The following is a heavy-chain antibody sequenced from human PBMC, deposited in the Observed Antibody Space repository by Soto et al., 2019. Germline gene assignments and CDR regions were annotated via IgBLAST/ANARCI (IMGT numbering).Heavy chain of an antibody. Sequence: EVQLVESGGGLVQTGGSLRLSCVGSGFRLRDYWMTWVRQAPGKGLEWVATIKQDASEKYYVDSVKGRCTISRDNAKNSLYLQMNSLTTEDTAVYYCAREPSVDADWGQGTLVTVSS. V-gene: IGHV3-7*05. J-gene: IGHJ4*02. CDR1: GFRLRDYW. CDR2: IKQDASEK. CDR3: AREPSVDAD.